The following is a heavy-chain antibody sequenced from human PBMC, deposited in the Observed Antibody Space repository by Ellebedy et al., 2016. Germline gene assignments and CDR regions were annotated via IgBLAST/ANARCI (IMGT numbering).Heavy chain of an antibody. CDR2: IKQDGSEK. V-gene: IGHV3-7*03. D-gene: IGHD6-19*01. CDR1: GFTFSSYW. CDR3: ARPYSSHDYYMDV. Sequence: GESLKISXAASGFTFSSYWMSWVRQAPGKGLEWVANIKQDGSEKYYVDSVKGRFTISRDNAKNSLYLQMNSLRAEDTAVYYCARPYSSHDYYMDVWGKGTTVTVSS. J-gene: IGHJ6*03.